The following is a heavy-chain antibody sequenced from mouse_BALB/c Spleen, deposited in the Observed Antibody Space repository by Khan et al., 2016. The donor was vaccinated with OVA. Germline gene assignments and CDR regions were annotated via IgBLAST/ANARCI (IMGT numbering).Heavy chain of an antibody. J-gene: IGHJ4*01. D-gene: IGHD1-2*01. CDR1: GFSLTNFG. CDR3: ATNGLFPYSGYCGLDY. CDR2: IWSGGKT. V-gene: IGHV2-4-1*01. Sequence: VQLQESGPGLVQPSQSLSITCTVSGFSLTNFGVHWVRQSPGKSLEWLGVIWSGGKTDYNAAFIYRRSISKDNSKSQVFFQMNSLQADETAVNYGATNGLFPYSGYCGLDYWGQGTSVTVSS.